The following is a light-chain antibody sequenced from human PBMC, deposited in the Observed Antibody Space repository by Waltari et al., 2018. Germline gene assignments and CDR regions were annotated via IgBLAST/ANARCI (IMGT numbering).Light chain of an antibody. Sequence: IVLTQSPATLSLSPGERATLSCRASQSVSSYLACYQQKPGQAPRLLIFDASNRATGIPARFSGSGSGTDFSLTINSLEPEDFAVYYCQQRSNWPPMYTFGQGTKLEIK. CDR2: DAS. V-gene: IGKV3-11*01. CDR1: QSVSSY. CDR3: QQRSNWPPMYT. J-gene: IGKJ2*01.